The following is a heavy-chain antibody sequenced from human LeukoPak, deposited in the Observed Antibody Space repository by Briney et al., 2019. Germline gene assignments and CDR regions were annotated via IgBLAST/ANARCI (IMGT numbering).Heavy chain of an antibody. J-gene: IGHJ6*03. V-gene: IGHV4-34*01. D-gene: IGHD4-11*01. CDR2: INHSGST. Sequence: PSETLSLTCAVYGGSFSGYYWSWIRQPPGKGLEWIGEINHSGSTNYNPSLKSRVTISVDTSKNQFSLKLSSVTAADTAVYYWASGNDYPYYYYYTDVWGKGTTVTVSS. CDR3: ASGNDYPYYYYYTDV. CDR1: GGSFSGYY.